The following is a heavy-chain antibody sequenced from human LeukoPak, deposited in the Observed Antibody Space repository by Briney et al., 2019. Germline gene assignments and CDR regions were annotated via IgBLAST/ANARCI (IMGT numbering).Heavy chain of an antibody. J-gene: IGHJ6*03. CDR2: IKQDGSEK. CDR3: AARYSSSWYVPYYYMDV. CDR1: GFPFDDYG. V-gene: IGHV3-7*01. D-gene: IGHD6-13*01. Sequence: GGSLRLSCAASGFPFDDYGMTWVRQAPGKGLEWVANIKQDGSEKYYVDSVKGRFTISRDNAKNSLYLQMNSLRAEDTAVYYCAARYSSSWYVPYYYMDVWGKGTTVTVSS.